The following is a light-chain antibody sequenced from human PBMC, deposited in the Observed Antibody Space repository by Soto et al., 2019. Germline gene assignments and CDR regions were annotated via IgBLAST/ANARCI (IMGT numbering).Light chain of an antibody. CDR3: SSYTSISSWV. V-gene: IGLV2-14*01. Sequence: QSVLTQPASVSGSPGQSITISCTGSSSDVGGYDYVSWYQQHPGKAPKLMIYEVNNRPSGVSNRFSGSKSGNTASLTISGLQAEDDADYYCSSYTSISSWVFGGGTKLPVL. J-gene: IGLJ3*02. CDR2: EVN. CDR1: SSDVGGYDY.